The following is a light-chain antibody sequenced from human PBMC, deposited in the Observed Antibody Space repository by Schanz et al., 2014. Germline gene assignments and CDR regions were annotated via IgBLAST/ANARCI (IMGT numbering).Light chain of an antibody. CDR3: QQYDKWPRT. CDR2: GAS. V-gene: IGKV3-15*01. Sequence: PGERVTLSCRASQSVSSSYLTWYQQKPGQAPRLLIYGASTRAIGIPARFSGSGSGTEFTLTISSLQSEDFAVYYCQQYDKWPRTFGQGTKLEIK. CDR1: QSVSSSY. J-gene: IGKJ2*01.